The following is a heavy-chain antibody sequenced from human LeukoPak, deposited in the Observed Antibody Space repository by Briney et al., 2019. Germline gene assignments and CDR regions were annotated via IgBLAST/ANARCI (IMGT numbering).Heavy chain of an antibody. CDR2: INTDGSVT. CDR3: AGPSFDASAMGFDP. V-gene: IGHV3-74*01. J-gene: IGHJ5*02. D-gene: IGHD3-10*01. Sequence: PGGSLRLSCAASGFTFSAYWIHWVRQPPGKGLVWVSVINTDGSVTRYADSVKGRFTISRDNVKNTPYLQMNSLRAEDTAVYYCAGPSFDASAMGFDPWGQGTLVTVSS. CDR1: GFTFSAYW.